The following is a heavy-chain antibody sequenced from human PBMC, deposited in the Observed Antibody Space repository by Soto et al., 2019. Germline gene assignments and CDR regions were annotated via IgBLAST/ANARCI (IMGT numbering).Heavy chain of an antibody. D-gene: IGHD6-19*01. J-gene: IGHJ4*02. CDR3: ARGPTGWYAYDY. V-gene: IGHV3-74*01. Sequence: EVQLVESGGGLVQPGGSLRLSCAASGFSFRSSWMHWVRQAPGKGLVWVSRINSDGSRTNYADSVKGRFTISRDNAKNTLYLHMNSLRAEDTALYYCARGPTGWYAYDYWGQGTLVTVSS. CDR2: INSDGSRT. CDR1: GFSFRSSW.